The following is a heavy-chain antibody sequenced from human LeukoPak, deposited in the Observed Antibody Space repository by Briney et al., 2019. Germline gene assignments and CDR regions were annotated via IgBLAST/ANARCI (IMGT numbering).Heavy chain of an antibody. CDR3: ATRGRWLQYLPEEGYFDL. V-gene: IGHV4-39*01. CDR2: IYYSGST. Sequence: SETLSLTCTVSGGSISSSSYYWGWIRQPPGKGLEWIGSIYYSGSTYYNPSLKSRFTISVDTSKNQFSLKLSSVTAADTAVYYCATRGRWLQYLPEEGYFDLWGRGTLVTVSS. D-gene: IGHD5-24*01. CDR1: GGSISSSSYY. J-gene: IGHJ2*01.